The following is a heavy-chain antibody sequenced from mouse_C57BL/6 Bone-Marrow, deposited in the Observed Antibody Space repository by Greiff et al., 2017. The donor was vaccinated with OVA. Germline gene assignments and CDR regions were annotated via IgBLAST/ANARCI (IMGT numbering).Heavy chain of an antibody. J-gene: IGHJ2*01. CDR3: ASDQSYGSSAYFDY. D-gene: IGHD1-1*01. CDR1: GYTFTSYW. Sequence: QVQLQQPGAELVMPGASVKLSCKASGYTFTSYWMHWVKQRPGQGLEWIGEIDPSDSYTNYNQKFKGKSTLTVDKSSSTAYMQLSSLTSEDSAVYYCASDQSYGSSAYFDYWGQGTTLPVSS. CDR2: IDPSDSYT. V-gene: IGHV1-69*01.